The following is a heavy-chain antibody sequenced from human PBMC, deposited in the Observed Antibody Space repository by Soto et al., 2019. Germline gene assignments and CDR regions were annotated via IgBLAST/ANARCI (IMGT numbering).Heavy chain of an antibody. D-gene: IGHD4-17*01. V-gene: IGHV1-69*13. CDR2: IIPTFGTA. CDR1: GGTFGSYA. Sequence: SVKVSCKASGGTFGSYAISWVRQAPGQGLEWMGGIIPTFGTANYAQKFQGRVTITADESTSTAYMELSSLRSEDTAVYYCARTDPADYGGNSGFDYWGQGTLVTVSS. J-gene: IGHJ4*02. CDR3: ARTDPADYGGNSGFDY.